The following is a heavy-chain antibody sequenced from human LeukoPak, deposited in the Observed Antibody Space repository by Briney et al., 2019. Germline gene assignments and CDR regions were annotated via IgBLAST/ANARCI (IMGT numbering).Heavy chain of an antibody. CDR2: INPNSGGT. CDR1: GYTFTGYY. D-gene: IGHD2-15*01. V-gene: IGHV1-2*02. CDR3: ARVRRYCSGGSCYSAYYFDY. J-gene: IGHJ4*02. Sequence: EASVKVSCKASGYTFTGYYMHWVRQAPGQGLEWMGWINPNSGGTNYAQKFQGRVTMTRGTSISTAYMELSRLRSDDTAVYYCARVRRYCSGGSCYSAYYFDYWGQGALVTVSS.